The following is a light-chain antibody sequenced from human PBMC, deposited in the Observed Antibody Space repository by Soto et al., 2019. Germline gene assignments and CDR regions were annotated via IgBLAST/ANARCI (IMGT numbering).Light chain of an antibody. V-gene: IGLV2-8*01. J-gene: IGLJ2*01. Sequence: QSALTQTPSASESPGQSVTISCTGTSSDVGGYNYVSWYQQHPGKAPKLMIYEVSKRPSGVPDRFSGSKSGNTASLTVSGLQAEDEAEYYCSSDAGSNMVVFGGGTKLTVL. CDR1: SSDVGGYNY. CDR3: SSDAGSNMVV. CDR2: EVS.